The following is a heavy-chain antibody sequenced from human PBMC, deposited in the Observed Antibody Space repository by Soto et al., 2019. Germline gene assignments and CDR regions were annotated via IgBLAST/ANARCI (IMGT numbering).Heavy chain of an antibody. CDR1: GFAFSSYW. CDR3: ARDRALHDILTS. D-gene: IGHD3-9*01. V-gene: IGHV3-74*01. Sequence: LRLSCAASGFAFSSYWMHWVRQAPGKGLVWVSRINSDGSSTSYADSVKGRFTISRDNAKNTLYLQMNSLRAEDTAVYYCARDRALHDILTSWGQGTLVTVSS. CDR2: INSDGSST. J-gene: IGHJ5*02.